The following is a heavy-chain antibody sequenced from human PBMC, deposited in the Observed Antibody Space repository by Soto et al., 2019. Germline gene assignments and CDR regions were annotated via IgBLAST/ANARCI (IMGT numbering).Heavy chain of an antibody. Sequence: QVQLQESGPGLVKPSQTLSLTCTVSGYSISSVTSCWIWIRQSPDQGLEWIVHIYDGGSTYNNPSLSSRVSISVDTSKNQFSLKLSSVSGADTAVYYCSREPSGDKVDYWGQVTLVAVSS. CDR2: IYDGGST. CDR1: GYSISSVTSC. CDR3: SREPSGDKVDY. J-gene: IGHJ4*02. D-gene: IGHD7-27*01. V-gene: IGHV4-30-4*01.